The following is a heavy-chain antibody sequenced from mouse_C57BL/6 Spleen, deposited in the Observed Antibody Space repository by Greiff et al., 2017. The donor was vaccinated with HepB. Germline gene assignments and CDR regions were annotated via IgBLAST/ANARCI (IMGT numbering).Heavy chain of an antibody. V-gene: IGHV2-3*01. CDR3: APHSLYYAIDY. Sequence: VHLVESGPGLVAPSPSLSITCTVSGFSLTSYGVSWVRQPPGKGLEWLGVIWGDGSTNYHSALIARLSISKDNSKSQVFLKLNSLQTDDTATYYCAPHSLYYAIDYWGQGTSVTVSS. CDR1: GFSLTSYG. J-gene: IGHJ4*01. D-gene: IGHD6-2*01. CDR2: IWGDGST.